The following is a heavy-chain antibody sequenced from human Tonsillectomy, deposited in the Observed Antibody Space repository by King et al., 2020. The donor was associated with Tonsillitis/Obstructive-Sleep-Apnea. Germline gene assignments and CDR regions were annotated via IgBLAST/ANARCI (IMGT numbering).Heavy chain of an antibody. D-gene: IGHD1-14*01. J-gene: IGHJ3*02. V-gene: IGHV4-34*01. CDR2: IDHSGST. CDR3: ARGTPETAFDI. Sequence: QVQLQQWGAGLLKPSETLSLTCAVYGGSFSGYYWTWIRQSPGKGLEWIGEIDHSGSTNDNPSLKSRVTMSVDTSTNQFSLKLRSVTAADTAVYYCARGTPETAFDIWGQGTMVTVSS. CDR1: GGSFSGYY.